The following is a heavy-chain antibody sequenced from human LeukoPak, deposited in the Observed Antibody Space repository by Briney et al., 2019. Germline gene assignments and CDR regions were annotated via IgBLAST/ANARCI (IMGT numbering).Heavy chain of an antibody. Sequence: SETLSLTCTVSGGSISSETYYWAWIRQPPGQGLEWIGNIYYSESGYSSPSLKSRVTISVDTSKNRFSLKLSSMTAADTAMYFCARQPWIAAPGGGYYFDYRGQGILVTVSS. V-gene: IGHV4-39*01. CDR2: IYYSESG. CDR3: ARQPWIAAPGGGYYFDY. D-gene: IGHD6-13*01. J-gene: IGHJ4*02. CDR1: GGSISSETYY.